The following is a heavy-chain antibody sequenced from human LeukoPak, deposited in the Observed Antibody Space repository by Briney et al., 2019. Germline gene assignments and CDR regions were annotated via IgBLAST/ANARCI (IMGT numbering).Heavy chain of an antibody. J-gene: IGHJ2*01. D-gene: IGHD5-24*01. CDR2: INPNSGGT. Sequence: ASVKVSCKASGYTFTCYYMHWVRQAPGQGLEWMGRINPNSGGTNYAQKFQGRVTMTRDTSISTAYMELSRLRSDDTAVYYCASSYKGDWYFDLWGRGTLVTVSS. V-gene: IGHV1-2*06. CDR3: ASSYKGDWYFDL. CDR1: GYTFTCYY.